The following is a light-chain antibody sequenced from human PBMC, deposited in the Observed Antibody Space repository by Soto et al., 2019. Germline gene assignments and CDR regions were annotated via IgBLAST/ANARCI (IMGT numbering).Light chain of an antibody. J-gene: IGKJ4*01. CDR3: QQRSNWLT. CDR2: DAS. CDR1: QSVSSY. V-gene: IGKV3-11*01. Sequence: EIVLTQSPATLSLSPGERATLSCRASQSVSSYLAWYQQKPGQAPRLLIYDASSRATGIPARFSGSGSGTDFTLTFSSLKPEDFAVYYCQQRSNWLTFGGGTKVEIK.